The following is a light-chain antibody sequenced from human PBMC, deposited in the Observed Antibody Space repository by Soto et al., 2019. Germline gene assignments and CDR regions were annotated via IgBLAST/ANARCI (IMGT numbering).Light chain of an antibody. CDR1: SGHRSYI. V-gene: IGLV4-60*03. Sequence: QPVLTQSSSASASLGSSVKLTCTLSSGHRSYIIAWHQQQPGKAPRYLMKLEGSGSYNKGSGVPDRFSGSSSGADRYLTMSNLQSEDEADYYCETWYSNIRVFGGGTKLTVL. CDR3: ETWYSNIRV. CDR2: LEGSGSY. J-gene: IGLJ2*01.